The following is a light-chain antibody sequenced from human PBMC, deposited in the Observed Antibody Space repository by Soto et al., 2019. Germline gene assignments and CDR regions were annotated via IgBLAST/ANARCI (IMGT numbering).Light chain of an antibody. CDR1: QSVSSY. J-gene: IGKJ2*01. V-gene: IGKV3-11*01. CDR3: QQRSNWPPYT. Sequence: EIVLTQSPATLSLSPGERATLSCRASQSVSSYLAWYQQKPGQAPRLLIYDASNRATGIPARLSGSGSGTDFSLTISSLEPDDFAVYYWQQRSNWPPYTFGQGTRLEIK. CDR2: DAS.